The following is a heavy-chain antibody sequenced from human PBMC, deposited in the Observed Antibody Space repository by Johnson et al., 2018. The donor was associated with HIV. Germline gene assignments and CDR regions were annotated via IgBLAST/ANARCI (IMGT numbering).Heavy chain of an antibody. CDR3: ARRDSGSLSFDI. CDR2: INWNGGST. Sequence: VQLVESGGGVLRPGGSLRLSCEGFGFIFGDYGLSWVRQRPGKGLQWVSGINWNGGSTGYADSVKCRCTISRDNGKNSLYMQMNNLRADDTALYYCARRDSGSLSFDIWGQGTMVIVSS. J-gene: IGHJ3*02. CDR1: GFIFGDYG. D-gene: IGHD1-26*01. V-gene: IGHV3-20*04.